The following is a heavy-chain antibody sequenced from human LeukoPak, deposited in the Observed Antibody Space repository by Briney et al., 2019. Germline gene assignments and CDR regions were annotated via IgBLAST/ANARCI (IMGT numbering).Heavy chain of an antibody. D-gene: IGHD3-16*01. J-gene: IGHJ4*02. V-gene: IGHV7-4-1*02. CDR3: ARAGGFFSPFGY. Sequence: ASVKVSCKAFGYTFSSHAMNWVRQAPGQGLELMGWINTNTGIPTYAQGFAGRFVLSLDTSVTTAYLQITSLKAEDTAVYYCARAGGFFSPFGYWGQGTLVTVSS. CDR1: GYTFSSHA. CDR2: INTNTGIP.